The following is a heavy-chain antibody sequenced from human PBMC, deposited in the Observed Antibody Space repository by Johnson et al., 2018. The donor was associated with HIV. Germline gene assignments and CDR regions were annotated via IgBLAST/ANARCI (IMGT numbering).Heavy chain of an antibody. CDR3: AKDNPRLGGAFDI. J-gene: IGHJ3*02. CDR1: GFTFGDYA. V-gene: IGHV3-30*04. D-gene: IGHD3-16*01. Sequence: QVQLVESGGGLVQPGRSLRLSCTASGFTFGDYAMSWVRQAPGKGLEWVAVISYDGSNKYYADSVKGRFTISRDNSKNTLYLQMNSLRAEDTAVYYCAKDNPRLGGAFDIWGQGTMVTVSS. CDR2: ISYDGSNK.